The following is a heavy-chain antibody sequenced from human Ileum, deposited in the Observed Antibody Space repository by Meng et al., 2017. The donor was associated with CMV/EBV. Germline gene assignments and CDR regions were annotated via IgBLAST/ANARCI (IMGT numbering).Heavy chain of an antibody. V-gene: IGHV1-2*02. D-gene: IGHD3-22*01. J-gene: IGHJ4*02. CDR1: GYIFTDHY. Sequence: HGQVGKSGVGVKKPGASVQVSCKASGYIFTDHYMHWVRQAPGQGLEWMGWINLNSGDTHSAQKFRGRVTMTRDTSISTASMELRSLTSDDSAVYYCARGRRAYYDNSAYSYYFEYWGQGTLVTVSS. CDR2: INLNSGDT. CDR3: ARGRRAYYDNSAYSYYFEY.